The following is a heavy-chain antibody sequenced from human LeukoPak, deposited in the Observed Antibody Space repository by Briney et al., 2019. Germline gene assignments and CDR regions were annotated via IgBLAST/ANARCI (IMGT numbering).Heavy chain of an antibody. CDR1: GVSISSYY. J-gene: IGHJ4*02. V-gene: IGHV4-59*08. CDR3: ARHYCSGGSCKPDY. CDR2: IQYSGIT. Sequence: PSETLSLTCTVSGVSISSYYWNWIRQPPGRGLEWIGYIQYSGITDYNPSLKSRVTISLETSKNQFSLRLSSVTAADTAVYYCARHYCSGGSCKPDYWGPGTLVTVSS. D-gene: IGHD2-15*01.